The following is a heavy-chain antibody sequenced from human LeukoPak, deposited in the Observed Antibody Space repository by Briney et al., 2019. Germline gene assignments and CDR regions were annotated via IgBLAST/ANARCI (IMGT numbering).Heavy chain of an antibody. V-gene: IGHV4-39*07. Sequence: KPSETLSLTCTVSGGSISSSSYYWGWIRQPPGKGLEWIGSIYYSGSTYYNPSLKSRVTISVDTSKNQFSLKLSSVTAADTAVYYCARDTCSSTSCYKGSFDYWGQGTLVTVSS. CDR3: ARDTCSSTSCYKGSFDY. J-gene: IGHJ4*02. CDR2: IYYSGST. D-gene: IGHD2-2*02. CDR1: GGSISSSSYY.